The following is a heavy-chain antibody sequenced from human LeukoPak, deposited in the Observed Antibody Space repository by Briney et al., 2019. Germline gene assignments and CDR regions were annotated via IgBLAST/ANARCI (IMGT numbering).Heavy chain of an antibody. CDR3: ARARSAALGYYDFWSGYYPNFDY. D-gene: IGHD3-3*01. CDR2: INHSGST. J-gene: IGHJ4*02. Sequence: PSETLSLTCAVYGGSFSGYYWSWIRQPPGKGLEWIGEINHSGSTNYNPSLKSRVTISVDTSKNQSSLKLSSVTAADTAVYYCARARSAALGYYDFWSGYYPNFDYWGQGTLVTVSS. CDR1: GGSFSGYY. V-gene: IGHV4-34*01.